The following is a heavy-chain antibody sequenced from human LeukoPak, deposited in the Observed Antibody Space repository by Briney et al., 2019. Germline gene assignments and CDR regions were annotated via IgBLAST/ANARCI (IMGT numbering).Heavy chain of an antibody. CDR2: ISGSGGST. D-gene: IGHD3-22*01. Sequence: GGSLRLSCAASGFTFSSYAMSWVRQAPGKGLEWVSAISGSGGSTYYADSVKGRFTISRDNSKNTLYLQMNSLRAEDTAVYYCAKDIYYYDSSGYPMDVWGQGTTVTVSS. CDR1: GFTFSSYA. V-gene: IGHV3-23*01. CDR3: AKDIYYYDSSGYPMDV. J-gene: IGHJ6*02.